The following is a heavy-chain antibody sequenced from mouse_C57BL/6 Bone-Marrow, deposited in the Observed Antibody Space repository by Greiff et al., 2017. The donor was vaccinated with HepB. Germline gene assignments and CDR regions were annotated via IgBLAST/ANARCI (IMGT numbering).Heavy chain of an antibody. J-gene: IGHJ1*03. D-gene: IGHD2-4*01. CDR2: ISYDGSN. CDR3: ARDLATMITTCYWYFDV. V-gene: IGHV3-6*01. Sequence: EVQLQESGPGLVKPSQSLSLTCSVTGYSITSGYYWNWIRQFPGNKLEWMGYISYDGSNNYNPSLKNRISITRDTSKNQFFLKLNSVTTEDTATYYCARDLATMITTCYWYFDVWGTGTTVTVSS. CDR1: GYSITSGYY.